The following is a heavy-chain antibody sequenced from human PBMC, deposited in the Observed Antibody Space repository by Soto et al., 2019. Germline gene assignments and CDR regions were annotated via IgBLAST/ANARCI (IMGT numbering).Heavy chain of an antibody. J-gene: IGHJ4*02. D-gene: IGHD3-22*01. CDR1: GGSISSSNW. V-gene: IGHV4-4*02. CDR2: IYHSGST. CDR3: ARDSDSSPHTGSLGY. Sequence: PSETLSLTCAVSGGSISSSNWWSWVRKPPGKGLEWIGEIYHSGSTNYNPALKSRVTISVDKSKNQFSLKLSSVTAADTAVYYCARDSDSSPHTGSLGYWGQGTLVTVS.